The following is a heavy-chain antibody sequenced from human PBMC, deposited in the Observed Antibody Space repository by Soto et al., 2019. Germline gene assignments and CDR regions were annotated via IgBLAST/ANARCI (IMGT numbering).Heavy chain of an antibody. V-gene: IGHV1-69*13. Sequence: SVKVSCKASGGTFSSYAISWVRQAPGQGLEWMGGIIPIFGTANYAQKFQGRVTITADESTSTAYMELSSLRSEDTAVYYCARGTLRYYDYVWGSYDFDDWGQGTLVTVSS. J-gene: IGHJ4*02. CDR3: ARGTLRYYDYVWGSYDFDD. D-gene: IGHD3-16*01. CDR1: GGTFSSYA. CDR2: IIPIFGTA.